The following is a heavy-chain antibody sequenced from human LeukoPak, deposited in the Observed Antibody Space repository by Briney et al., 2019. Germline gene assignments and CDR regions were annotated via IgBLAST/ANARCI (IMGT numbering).Heavy chain of an antibody. V-gene: IGHV3-30*18. J-gene: IGHJ4*02. CDR3: VKSLDRHYYDIHGPLSH. CDR1: GFTFSDYG. Sequence: GGSLRPSCAASGFTFSDYGMYWVRQAPGKGLEWVAAISYEGSNKYYGDSVKGRITISRDNARNTVDLQMNSLRAEDTAVYYCVKSLDRHYYDIHGPLSHWGQGTLVTVSS. CDR2: ISYEGSNK. D-gene: IGHD3-22*01.